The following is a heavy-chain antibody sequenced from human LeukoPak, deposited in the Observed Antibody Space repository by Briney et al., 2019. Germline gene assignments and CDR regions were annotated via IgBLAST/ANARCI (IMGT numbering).Heavy chain of an antibody. V-gene: IGHV5-51*01. CDR1: GYSFTSYW. Sequence: GESLKISCKGSGYSFTSYWFGWVRQMPGKGLEWMGIIYPGDSDTRYSPSFQGQVTISADKSISTAYLQWSSLKASDTAMYYCARIGYCSSTSCYWILDYWGQGTLVTVSS. J-gene: IGHJ4*02. CDR3: ARIGYCSSTSCYWILDY. D-gene: IGHD2-2*01. CDR2: IYPGDSDT.